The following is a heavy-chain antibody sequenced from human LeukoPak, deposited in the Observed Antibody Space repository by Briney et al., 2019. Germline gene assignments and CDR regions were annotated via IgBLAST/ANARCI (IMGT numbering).Heavy chain of an antibody. CDR1: GFTFSSYA. J-gene: IGHJ3*02. D-gene: IGHD2-2*01. V-gene: IGHV3-30-3*01. Sequence: GGSLRLSCAASGFTFSSYAMHWVRQAPGKGLEWVAVISYDGSNKYYADSVKGRFTISRDNSKNTLYLQMSSLRAEDTAVYYCARVGYCSSTSCYFPFDIWGQGTMVTVSS. CDR3: ARVGYCSSTSCYFPFDI. CDR2: ISYDGSNK.